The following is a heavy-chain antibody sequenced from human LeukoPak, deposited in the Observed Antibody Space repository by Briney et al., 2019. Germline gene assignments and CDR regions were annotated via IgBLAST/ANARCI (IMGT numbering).Heavy chain of an antibody. J-gene: IGHJ4*02. D-gene: IGHD6-19*01. CDR3: ANWATSSDWKGPFDY. Sequence: GGSLRLSCVVSGFTFSSRGMNWVRQAPGKGLEWVSGISGSGGRTDYADSVKGRFTISRENSKSTLYLQMNSLRAEDTAVYYCANWATSSDWKGPFDYWGQGTLVIVSS. V-gene: IGHV3-23*01. CDR1: GFTFSSRG. CDR2: ISGSGGRT.